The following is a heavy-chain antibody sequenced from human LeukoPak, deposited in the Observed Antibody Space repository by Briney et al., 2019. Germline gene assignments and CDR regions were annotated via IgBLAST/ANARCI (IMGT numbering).Heavy chain of an antibody. CDR3: ARDAPTNWFDP. CDR2: INPNSGVT. V-gene: IGHV1-2*02. J-gene: IGHJ5*02. Sequence: GASVKVSCKASGYTFTGYYLHWVRQAAGQGLEWMGWINPNSGVTTYAQKFQGRVTMTRDTSVGTVYMDLSRLTSDDTAVYYCARDAPTNWFDPWGQGTLVTVSS. CDR1: GYTFTGYY.